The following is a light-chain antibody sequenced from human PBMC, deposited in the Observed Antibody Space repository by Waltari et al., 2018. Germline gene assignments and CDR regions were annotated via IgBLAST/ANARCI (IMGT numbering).Light chain of an antibody. CDR2: VNNDGSH. Sequence: QLVLTQSPSASASLGASVKLTCTLSSGHSSYAIAWHQQQPEKGPRYLMKVNNDGSHSKGDGIPDRFSGSSSVTERYLTISSLQSEDEADYYCQTWGSAIVVFGGGTKLTVL. V-gene: IGLV4-69*01. CDR3: QTWGSAIVV. J-gene: IGLJ2*01. CDR1: SGHSSYA.